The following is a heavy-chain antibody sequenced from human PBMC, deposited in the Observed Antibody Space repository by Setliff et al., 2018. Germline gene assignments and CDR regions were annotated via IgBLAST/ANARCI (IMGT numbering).Heavy chain of an antibody. CDR1: GGPFSSHH. CDR3: AREEPYSSSWSWFDP. D-gene: IGHD6-13*01. Sequence: SETLSLTCAVYGGPFSSHHWSWIRQPPGKGLEWIGYIYYSGSTNYNPSLKSRVTISVDTSKNQFSLKLSSVTAADTAVYYCAREEPYSSSWSWFDPWGQGTLVTVPQ. V-gene: IGHV4-59*11. CDR2: IYYSGST. J-gene: IGHJ5*02.